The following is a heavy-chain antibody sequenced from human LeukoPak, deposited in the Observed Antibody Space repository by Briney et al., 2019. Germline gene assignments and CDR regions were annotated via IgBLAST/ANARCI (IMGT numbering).Heavy chain of an antibody. J-gene: IGHJ4*02. D-gene: IGHD5-18*01. CDR3: ASRYSYGSSGFDY. CDR2: INPNSGGT. Sequence: GASVKVSCKASGYTFTGYYMHWVRQAPGQGLEWMGWINPNSGGTNYAQKFQGRVTMTRDTSISTAYMELSRLRSEDTAVYCCASRYSYGSSGFDYWGQGTLVTVSS. V-gene: IGHV1-2*02. CDR1: GYTFTGYY.